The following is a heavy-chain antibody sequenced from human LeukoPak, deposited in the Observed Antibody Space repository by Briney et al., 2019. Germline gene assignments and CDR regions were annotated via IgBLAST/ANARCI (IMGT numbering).Heavy chain of an antibody. CDR1: GFTFRSYE. Sequence: GGSLRLSCAVSGFTFRSYEMNWVRQAPGKGLEWVSYISYSGSSKYYADSVKGRFTISRDNAKNSLYLQMNSLRAEDTAVYYCARDLSGVTGYTYGRGIDYWGQGTLVTVSS. V-gene: IGHV3-48*03. CDR2: ISYSGSSK. D-gene: IGHD5-18*01. J-gene: IGHJ4*02. CDR3: ARDLSGVTGYTYGRGIDY.